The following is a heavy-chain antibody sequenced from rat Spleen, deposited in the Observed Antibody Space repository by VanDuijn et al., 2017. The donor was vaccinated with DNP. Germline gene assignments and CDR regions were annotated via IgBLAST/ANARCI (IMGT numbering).Heavy chain of an antibody. Sequence: EVQLVESGGDLVQPGRSLKLSCAASGFTFSAYYMAWVRQAPAKGLEWVAYIGSPAYAPYYADSVKGRFTISRDNAKSTLYLQMNSLRSEDMATYYCATLTTEGIVRIPWFAYWGQGTLVTVSS. CDR3: ATLTTEGIVRIPWFAY. CDR2: IGSPAYAP. CDR1: GFTFSAYY. V-gene: IGHV5-22*01. D-gene: IGHD1-11*01. J-gene: IGHJ3*01.